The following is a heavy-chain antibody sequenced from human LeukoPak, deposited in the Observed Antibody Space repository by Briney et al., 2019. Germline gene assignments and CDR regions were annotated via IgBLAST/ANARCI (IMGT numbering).Heavy chain of an antibody. CDR3: VQGGIVVGAPLEY. CDR2: ISSSGSTI. J-gene: IGHJ4*02. CDR1: GFTFSDYY. D-gene: IGHD1-26*01. Sequence: GGSLRLSCAASGFTFSDYYMSWIRQAPGKGLEWVSYISSSGSTIYYADSVMGRFTISRDNSNNTLYLHMSGLRAGDTAVYYCVQGGIVVGAPLEYWGQGTLVSVSS. V-gene: IGHV3-11*01.